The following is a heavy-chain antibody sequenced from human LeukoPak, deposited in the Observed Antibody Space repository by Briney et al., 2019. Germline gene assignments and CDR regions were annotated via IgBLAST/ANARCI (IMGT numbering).Heavy chain of an antibody. Sequence: GGSLRLSCAASGFTVSSNYMSWVRQAPGKGLEWVSVIYSAGSTYYADSVKGRFTISRDNSKNTLYLQMNSVGVEDTAVYSCARGGSTFSFDYWGQGTLVTVSS. D-gene: IGHD2/OR15-2a*01. J-gene: IGHJ4*02. CDR3: ARGGSTFSFDY. CDR2: IYSAGST. V-gene: IGHV3-53*01. CDR1: GFTVSSNY.